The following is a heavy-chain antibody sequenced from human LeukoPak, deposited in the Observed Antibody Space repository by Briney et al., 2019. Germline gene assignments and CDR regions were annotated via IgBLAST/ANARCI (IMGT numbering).Heavy chain of an antibody. CDR3: ASLYRVAVASGDY. CDR2: INHSGST. J-gene: IGHJ4*02. D-gene: IGHD6-19*01. V-gene: IGHV4-34*01. Sequence: SETLSLTCAVYGGPFSGYYWSWIRQPPGKGLEWIGEINHSGSTNYNPSLKSRVTISVDTSKNQFSLKLSSVTAADTAVYYCASLYRVAVASGDYWGQGTLVTVSS. CDR1: GGPFSGYY.